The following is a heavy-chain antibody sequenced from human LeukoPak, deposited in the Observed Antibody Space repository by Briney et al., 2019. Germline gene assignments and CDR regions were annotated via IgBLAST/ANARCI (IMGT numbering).Heavy chain of an antibody. CDR3: ARVRYESLDYYYYMDV. CDR2: INHSGST. D-gene: IGHD1-14*01. Sequence: SETLSLTCAVYGGSFTYYYWGWTRQSPGKGLEWIGEINHSGSTHYNPSLESRVTILVDTSKNQFSLKLTSVTAADTAVYYCARVRYESLDYYYYMDVWGKGTTISVSS. CDR1: GGSFTYYY. J-gene: IGHJ6*03. V-gene: IGHV4-34*01.